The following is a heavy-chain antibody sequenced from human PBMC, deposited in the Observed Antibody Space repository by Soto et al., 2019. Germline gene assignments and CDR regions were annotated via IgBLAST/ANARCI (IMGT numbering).Heavy chain of an antibody. CDR1: GGTFSTYA. V-gene: IGHV1-2*02. D-gene: IGHD3-9*01. CDR3: ARGILREIRGLDY. J-gene: IGHJ4*02. CDR2: INPISGYT. Sequence: SVKVSCKASGGTFSTYAISWVRQAPGQGLEWMGWINPISGYTTYAQNFRGRVTLTRDTSTNTAYMELSSLTSDDTAEHYCARGILREIRGLDYWGPKTLVTVSS.